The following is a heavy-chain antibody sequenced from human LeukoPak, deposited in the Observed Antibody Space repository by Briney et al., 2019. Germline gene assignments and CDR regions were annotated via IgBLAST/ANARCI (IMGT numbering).Heavy chain of an antibody. CDR2: IYYSGST. CDR1: GGSISSYY. V-gene: IGHV4-59*01. J-gene: IGHJ6*03. Sequence: PSETLSLTCTVSGGSISSYYWSWIRHPPGKGLEWIGYIYYSGSTNYNPSLKSRVTISVDTSKNQFSLKLSSVTAADTAVYYCARETSQKGAHYMDVWGKGTTVTISS. CDR3: ARETSQKGAHYMDV. D-gene: IGHD3-16*01.